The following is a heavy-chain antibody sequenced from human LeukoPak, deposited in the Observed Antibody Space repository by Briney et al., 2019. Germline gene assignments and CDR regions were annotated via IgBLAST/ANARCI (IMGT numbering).Heavy chain of an antibody. D-gene: IGHD5-12*01. Sequence: PGGSLRLSCAASGFTFSSYAMSWVRQAPGKGLEWVSAISGSGGSTYYADSGKGRFTISRDNSKNTLYLQMNSLRAEDTAVYYCAKFSVDIDAFDIWGQGTMVTVSS. V-gene: IGHV3-23*01. J-gene: IGHJ3*02. CDR1: GFTFSSYA. CDR3: AKFSVDIDAFDI. CDR2: ISGSGGST.